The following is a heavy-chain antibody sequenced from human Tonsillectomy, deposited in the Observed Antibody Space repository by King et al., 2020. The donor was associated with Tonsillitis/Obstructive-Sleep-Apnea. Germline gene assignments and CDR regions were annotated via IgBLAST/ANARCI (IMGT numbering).Heavy chain of an antibody. CDR1: GGSISSYY. V-gene: IGHV4-59*01. CDR2: IYYSGST. Sequence: QLQESGPGLVKPSETLSLTCTVSGGSISSYYWSWIRPPPGKGLEWIGYIYYSGSTNYNPSLKSRVTISVDTSKNQFSLKLSSVTAADTAVYYCARVYYYGSGSYNYYYYMDVWGKGTTVTVSS. D-gene: IGHD3-10*01. J-gene: IGHJ6*03. CDR3: ARVYYYGSGSYNYYYYMDV.